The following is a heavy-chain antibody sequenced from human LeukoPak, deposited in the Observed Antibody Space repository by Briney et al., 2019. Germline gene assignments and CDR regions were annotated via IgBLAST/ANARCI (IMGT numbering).Heavy chain of an antibody. J-gene: IGHJ4*02. Sequence: ASEKVSCKTSGYTFSDYYMHWVRQAPGQGLEWMGWINPNSGDTNYAQKFQGRVTMTRDTSISTAYMELSRLRSDDTAVYYCARVRYRLAETYIDYWGQGTLVTVSS. CDR3: ARVRYRLAETYIDY. D-gene: IGHD3-16*01. CDR1: GYTFSDYY. CDR2: INPNSGDT. V-gene: IGHV1-2*02.